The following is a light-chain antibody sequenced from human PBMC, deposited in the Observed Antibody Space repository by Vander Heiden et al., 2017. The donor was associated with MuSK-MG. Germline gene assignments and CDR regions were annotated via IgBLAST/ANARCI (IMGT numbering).Light chain of an antibody. CDR1: SSNIWAGYD. V-gene: IGLV1-40*01. J-gene: IGLJ2*01. CDR3: QSYDSSRSGSVV. Sequence: SGLTQRPPGIGAPGQRVTMSCTGSSSNIWAGYDVHWYQQLPGTAPKLLIYGNSNRPSGVPDRFSFSKSGTSASLAITRLLAEDEADYYFQSYDSSRSGSVVFGGGTKLTVL. CDR2: GNS.